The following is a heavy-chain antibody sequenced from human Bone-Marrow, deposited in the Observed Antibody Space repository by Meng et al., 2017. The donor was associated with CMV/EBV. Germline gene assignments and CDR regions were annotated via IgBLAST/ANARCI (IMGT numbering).Heavy chain of an antibody. CDR3: ARGSSWELLGGGDY. V-gene: IGHV3-21*01. CDR1: GFTLSSYS. J-gene: IGHJ4*02. CDR2: ISSSSSYI. Sequence: GESLRLSCAASGFTLSSYSMNWVRQAPGKGLEWVSSISSSSSYIYYAASVKGRFTISRDNAKNSLYLQMNSLRAEDTAVYYCARGSSWELLGGGDYWGQGTLVTVSS. D-gene: IGHD1-26*01.